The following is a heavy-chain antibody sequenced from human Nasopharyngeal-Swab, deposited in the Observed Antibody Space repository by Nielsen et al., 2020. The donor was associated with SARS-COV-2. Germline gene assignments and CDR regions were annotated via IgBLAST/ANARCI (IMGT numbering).Heavy chain of an antibody. CDR1: GFTFSSYS. D-gene: IGHD3-22*01. J-gene: IGHJ1*01. CDR2: ISSSSSYI. CDR3: AKDFYYDSSGPPSVQH. Sequence: GESLKISCAASGFTFSSYSMNWVRPAPGKELEWVSSISSSSSYIYYADSVKGRFTISRDNAKNSLYLQMNSLRAEDTALYYCAKDFYYDSSGPPSVQHWGQGTLVTVSS. V-gene: IGHV3-21*04.